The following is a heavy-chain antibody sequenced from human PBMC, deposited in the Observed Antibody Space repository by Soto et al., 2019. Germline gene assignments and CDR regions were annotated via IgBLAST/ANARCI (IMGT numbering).Heavy chain of an antibody. CDR1: RYSISSCYY. D-gene: IGHD1-26*01. Sequence: PSETLSLTCAVSRYSISSCYYWGWIRQPPGKGLEWSGSIYHSGSTYYNPSLKSRVTISLDTSKNQFSLKLSSVTAADTAVYYCARGEWELFDFDYCGQGTLVTVSS. V-gene: IGHV4-38-2*01. CDR2: IYHSGST. J-gene: IGHJ4*02. CDR3: ARGEWELFDFDY.